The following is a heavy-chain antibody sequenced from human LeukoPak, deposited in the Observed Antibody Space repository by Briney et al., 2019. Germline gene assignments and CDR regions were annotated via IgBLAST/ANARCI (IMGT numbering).Heavy chain of an antibody. V-gene: IGHV3-21*01. CDR2: ISSSSTYI. J-gene: IGHJ3*02. CDR3: ARDRAVANDAFDI. CDR1: GFTFSSYS. D-gene: IGHD6-19*01. Sequence: PGGSLRLSCAASGFTFSSYSMNWVRQAPGKGLEWVSSISSSSTYIYYAESVKGRFTISRGNAKNSLYLQMNSLRAEDTAVYYCARDRAVANDAFDIWGQGTMVTVSS.